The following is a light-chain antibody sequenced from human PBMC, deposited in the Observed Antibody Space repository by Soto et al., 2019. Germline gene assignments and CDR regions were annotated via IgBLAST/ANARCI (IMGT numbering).Light chain of an antibody. CDR2: DAP. V-gene: IGKV1-5*01. Sequence: QMTQTPSTVSASVGDKVTITCRASQSIDNWLAWYQKKPGQVPKLLIYDAPNSQSGGFSGSGFGTDFNLTIVSLRPDDFATYYCQQYHSFSWTFGRGTEVEVK. CDR1: QSIDNW. CDR3: QQYHSFSWT. J-gene: IGKJ1*01.